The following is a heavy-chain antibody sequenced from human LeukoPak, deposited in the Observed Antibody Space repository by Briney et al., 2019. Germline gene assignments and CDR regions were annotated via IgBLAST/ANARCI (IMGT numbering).Heavy chain of an antibody. D-gene: IGHD1-26*01. Sequence: ASVKISCKVTGYTLTDCYMHWVQQAPGKGLEWMGLVDPEDGETIFAEKFQGRVNITADTSKEQTYMQLGSLRSVDTAVYYCATVGIVGASNFDYWGQGTLVTVSS. V-gene: IGHV1-69-2*01. J-gene: IGHJ4*02. CDR3: ATVGIVGASNFDY. CDR2: VDPEDGET. CDR1: GYTLTDCY.